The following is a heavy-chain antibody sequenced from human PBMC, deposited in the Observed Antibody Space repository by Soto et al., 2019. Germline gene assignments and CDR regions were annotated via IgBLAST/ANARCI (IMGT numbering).Heavy chain of an antibody. J-gene: IGHJ6*02. Sequence: QITLKESGPTLVKPTQPLTLTCTFSGFSVSTSGVGVAWIRQPPGKALEWHALIYWDGDERYSPFLQSRVTITKDTSKNQVVLTMTNMDPVDTATYYCAHKGGRGAGMDVWGQGTTVTVSS. V-gene: IGHV2-5*02. CDR2: IYWDGDE. CDR3: AHKGGRGAGMDV. CDR1: GFSVSTSGVG. D-gene: IGHD2-15*01.